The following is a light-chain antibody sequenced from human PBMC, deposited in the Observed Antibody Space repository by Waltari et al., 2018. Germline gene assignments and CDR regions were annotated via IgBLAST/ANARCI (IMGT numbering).Light chain of an antibody. Sequence: ELVMTQSPATLSVSPGERATLSCRASQIVSSNLAWYQQNPGQAPRLLIYGASTRATGIPARFSCSGSGTEFTLTISSLQSEDFAVYYCQQYNNWPPWTFGQGTKVEIK. J-gene: IGKJ1*01. CDR3: QQYNNWPPWT. V-gene: IGKV3-15*01. CDR1: QIVSSN. CDR2: GAS.